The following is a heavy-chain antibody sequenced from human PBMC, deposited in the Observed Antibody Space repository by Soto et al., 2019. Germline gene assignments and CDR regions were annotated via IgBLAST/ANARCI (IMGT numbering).Heavy chain of an antibody. D-gene: IGHD3-3*01. V-gene: IGHV3-74*01. Sequence: EVQLVESGGGLVQPGGSLRLSCAVSGFTFSSDWMHWVRQAPGKGLVWVSRINSDGSSTSYADSVKGRCTISRDNAKNTLYLQMNSLRAEDTAVYYCASPILGVIIGYWGQGTLVTVSS. J-gene: IGHJ4*02. CDR1: GFTFSSDW. CDR3: ASPILGVIIGY. CDR2: INSDGSST.